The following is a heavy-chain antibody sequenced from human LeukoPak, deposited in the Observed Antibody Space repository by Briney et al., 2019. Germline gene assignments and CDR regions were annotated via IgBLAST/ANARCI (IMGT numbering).Heavy chain of an antibody. CDR1: GYSFTSYW. J-gene: IGHJ4*02. V-gene: IGHV5-51*01. D-gene: IGHD2-2*01. CDR2: IYPGGSDT. CDR3: ARSKDIVVVPAAYEFDY. Sequence: GESLKISCKGSGYSFTSYWIGWVRQMPGKGLEWMGIIYPGGSDTRYSPSFQGQVTISADKSISTAYLQWSSLKASDTAMYYRARSKDIVVVPAAYEFDYWGQGTLVTVSS.